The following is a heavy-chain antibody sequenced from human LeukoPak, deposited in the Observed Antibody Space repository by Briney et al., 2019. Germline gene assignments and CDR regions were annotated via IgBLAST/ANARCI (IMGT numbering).Heavy chain of an antibody. CDR1: GGSISSYY. J-gene: IGHJ4*02. CDR3: AGLATGYSSGWFDY. V-gene: IGHV4-4*07. Sequence: PSETLSLTCTVSGGSISSYYWSWIRQPAGKGLEWIGRIYTSGSTNYNPSLKSRVTMSVDTSKNQFSLKLSSVTAAGTAVYYCAGLATGYSSGWFDYWGQGTLVTVSS. D-gene: IGHD6-19*01. CDR2: IYTSGST.